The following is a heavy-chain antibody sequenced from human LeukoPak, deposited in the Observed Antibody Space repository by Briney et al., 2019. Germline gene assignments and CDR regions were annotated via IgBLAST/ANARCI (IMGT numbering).Heavy chain of an antibody. CDR1: GYSFTSYW. V-gene: IGHV5-51*01. Sequence: GESLKISCKGSGYSFTSYWIGGLRQLPGKGLEWMGIIYPGDSDTRYSPSFQCQVTISADKSISTAYLQWSSLKASDTAMYYCARSPRIAVAGTFDYYYYGMDVWGQGTTVTVSS. CDR2: IYPGDSDT. J-gene: IGHJ6*02. D-gene: IGHD6-19*01. CDR3: ARSPRIAVAGTFDYYYYGMDV.